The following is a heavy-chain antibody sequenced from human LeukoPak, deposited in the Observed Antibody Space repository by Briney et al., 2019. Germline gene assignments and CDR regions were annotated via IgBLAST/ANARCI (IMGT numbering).Heavy chain of an antibody. D-gene: IGHD3-10*01. J-gene: IGHJ6*02. CDR2: ISAYNGNT. Sequence: GASVKVSCKASGYTFTSYGISWVRQAPGQGLEWMGWISAYNGNTNYAQKLQGRVTMTTDTSTSTAYMELRSLRSDDTAVYYCARDLLQLLWFGEFPLAPYGMDVWGQGTTVTVSS. CDR1: GYTFTSYG. CDR3: ARDLLQLLWFGEFPLAPYGMDV. V-gene: IGHV1-18*01.